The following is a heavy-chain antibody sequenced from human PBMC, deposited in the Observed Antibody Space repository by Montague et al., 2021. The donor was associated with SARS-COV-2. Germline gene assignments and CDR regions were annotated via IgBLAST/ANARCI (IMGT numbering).Heavy chain of an antibody. D-gene: IGHD3-3*01. V-gene: IGHV4-59*01. CDR1: GSSMRRYY. J-gene: IGHJ4*02. Sequence: ETLSLTCTISGSSMRRYYWTWIRQLPGKELEWIGSIYDSGGARYNPSLKSRVSISVDASKNQFSLRVTSVTAADTAVYFCARRGTGNYEILDYWGQGILVTVSS. CDR2: IYDSGGA. CDR3: ARRGTGNYEILDY.